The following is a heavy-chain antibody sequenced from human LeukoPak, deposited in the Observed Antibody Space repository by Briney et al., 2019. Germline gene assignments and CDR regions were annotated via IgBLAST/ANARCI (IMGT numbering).Heavy chain of an antibody. CDR2: ISYLGDDQ. Sequence: GGSLRLSCAASGFTFSSYGMHWVREAPGKGPEWVAVISYLGDDQFYAESVKGRFTISRDNSNKMVFLQMNSLRGEDTAVYYCAKDRSSCPHYYYGMDVWGRGTTVIVSS. CDR3: AKDRSSCPHYYYGMDV. CDR1: GFTFSSYG. D-gene: IGHD6-13*01. J-gene: IGHJ6*02. V-gene: IGHV3-30*18.